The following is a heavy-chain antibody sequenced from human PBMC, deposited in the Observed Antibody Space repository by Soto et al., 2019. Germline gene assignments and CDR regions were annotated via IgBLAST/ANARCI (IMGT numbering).Heavy chain of an antibody. D-gene: IGHD2-15*01. V-gene: IGHV4-31*03. CDR2: IYYSEST. J-gene: IGHJ4*02. CDR3: AREIVFRYCSGGSCYSKSFFDY. Sequence: QVQLQESGPGLVKPSQTLSLTCTVSGGSISSGGYYWSWIRQHPGKGLEWIGYIYYSESTYYNPSLKSRVNISVDTSKNQFSLKLSSVTAADTAVYYCAREIVFRYCSGGSCYSKSFFDYWGQGTLVTVSS. CDR1: GGSISSGGYY.